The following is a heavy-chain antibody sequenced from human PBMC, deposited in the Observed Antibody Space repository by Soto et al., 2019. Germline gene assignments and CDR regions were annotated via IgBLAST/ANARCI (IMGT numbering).Heavy chain of an antibody. Sequence: EVQLVESGGGLVKPGESLRLSCAASGFTFTNAWMNWVRQAPGKGLEWVGRIRSKTDGGTPDYAAPVKGRFTISRDDSKNTLYVQMNSLKTEDTAIYYRTTEKGYWGQGTLVTVSS. CDR3: TTEKGY. CDR2: IRSKTDGGTP. CDR1: GFTFTNAW. J-gene: IGHJ4*02. V-gene: IGHV3-15*07.